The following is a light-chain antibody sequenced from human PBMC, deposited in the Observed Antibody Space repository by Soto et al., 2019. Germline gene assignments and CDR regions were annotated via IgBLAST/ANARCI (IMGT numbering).Light chain of an antibody. J-gene: IGKJ2*01. CDR3: QQYNSYSGGA. Sequence: DIQMTQSPSTLSASVGDRVIITCRASQSINSWLAWYQQKPGKAPKLLIYRASSLESGVPSRFSGSGSGTEFTLTIGSLQPDDFATYYCQQYNSYSGGAFGQGTKLEIK. V-gene: IGKV1-5*03. CDR2: RAS. CDR1: QSINSW.